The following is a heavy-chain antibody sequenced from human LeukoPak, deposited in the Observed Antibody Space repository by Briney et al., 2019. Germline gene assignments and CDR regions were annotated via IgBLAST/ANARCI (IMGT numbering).Heavy chain of an antibody. Sequence: SQTLSLTCTVSGGSISSGDYYWSWIRQPPGKGPEWIGYIYHSGSTYYNPSLKSRVTISVDRSKNQFSLKLSSVTAADTAVYYCARDYGSGYDSLFHFGYWGQGTLVTVSS. CDR2: IYHSGST. CDR1: GGSISSGDYY. CDR3: ARDYGSGYDSLFHFGY. J-gene: IGHJ4*02. D-gene: IGHD5-12*01. V-gene: IGHV4-30-2*01.